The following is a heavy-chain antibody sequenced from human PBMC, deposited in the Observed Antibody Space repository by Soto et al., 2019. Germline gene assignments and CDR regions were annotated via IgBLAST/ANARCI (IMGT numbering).Heavy chain of an antibody. D-gene: IGHD1-26*01. CDR1: GYSFTSHY. J-gene: IGHJ4*03. CDR3: ARGNRVGATPRYYFDY. Sequence: ASVKVSCKAIGYSFTSHYMHWVRQAPGQGLEWMGTIYPGGVNIGYAQKFQGRVTITRDTSASTAYMELSSLRSDDTAVYYCARGNRVGATPRYYFDYWGQGTTVTVSS. CDR2: IYPGGVNI. V-gene: IGHV1-46*01.